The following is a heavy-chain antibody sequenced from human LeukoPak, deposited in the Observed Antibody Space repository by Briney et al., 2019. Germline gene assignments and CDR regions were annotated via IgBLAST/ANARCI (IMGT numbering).Heavy chain of an antibody. CDR2: ISSGSSYI. Sequence: PGGSLRLSCAASGFTFSTYSMNWVRQAPGKGLEWVSSISSGSSYIYYADSVKGRFTISRDNAKNSLYLQMNSLRAEDTALYYCAAAVRYFWVFDYWGQGTLVTVSS. D-gene: IGHD3-9*01. J-gene: IGHJ4*02. CDR3: AAAVRYFWVFDY. V-gene: IGHV3-21*01. CDR1: GFTFSTYS.